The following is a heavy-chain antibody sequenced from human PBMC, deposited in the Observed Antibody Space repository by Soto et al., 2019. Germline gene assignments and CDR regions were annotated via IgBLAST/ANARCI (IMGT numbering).Heavy chain of an antibody. Sequence: SDTLSLTCTVSSDSIRSGAYYWTWIRQPPGKGLEWIGYIYYSGSTYYNPSLKSRVTISVDTSKNQFSLKLNSLTAADTAVYFCARGPDRSLRGSCGFDPWGQGTLVTVSS. CDR3: ARGPDRSLRGSCGFDP. CDR2: IYYSGST. D-gene: IGHD1-26*01. J-gene: IGHJ5*02. CDR1: SDSIRSGAYY. V-gene: IGHV4-30-4*02.